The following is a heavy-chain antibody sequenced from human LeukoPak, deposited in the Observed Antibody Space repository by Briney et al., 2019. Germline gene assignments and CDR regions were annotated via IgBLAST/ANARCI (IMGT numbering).Heavy chain of an antibody. J-gene: IGHJ4*02. CDR1: GFTFSSYG. CDR3: AKDLNYDFWSGLGN. Sequence: GRSLRLSCAVSGFTFSSYGMHWVRQAPGKGLEWMAVISYDGTNKYYADSVKGRFTISRDNCKNTLYLQMNSLRAEDTAVYYCAKDLNYDFWSGLGNWGQGTLVTVSS. CDR2: ISYDGTNK. V-gene: IGHV3-30*18. D-gene: IGHD3-3*01.